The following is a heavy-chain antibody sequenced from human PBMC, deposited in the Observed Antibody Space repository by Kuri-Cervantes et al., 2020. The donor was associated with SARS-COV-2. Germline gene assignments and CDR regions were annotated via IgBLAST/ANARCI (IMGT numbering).Heavy chain of an antibody. CDR1: GYIFTGYY. J-gene: IGHJ4*02. CDR2: INPNSGDT. V-gene: IGHV1-2*02. CDR3: ARESRTIAAAGTEDY. Sequence: ASVKVSCKASGYIFTGYYMHWVRQAPGQGLEWMGWINPNSGDTNYAQKFQGRVTMTRDTSISTAYMELRSLRSDDTAVYYCARESRTIAAAGTEDYWGQGTLVTVSS. D-gene: IGHD6-13*01.